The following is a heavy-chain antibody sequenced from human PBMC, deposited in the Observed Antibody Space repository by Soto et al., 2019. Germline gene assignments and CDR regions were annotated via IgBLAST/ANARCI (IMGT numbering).Heavy chain of an antibody. CDR2: IKQDGSEK. J-gene: IGHJ4*02. D-gene: IGHD1-26*01. CDR1: GFTFSRYW. Sequence: EVQLVESGGGLVQPGGSLRLSCAASGFTFSRYWMSWVRQAPGKGLEWVANIKQDGSEKYYVESVKGRFTISRDNAKNSLYLQMNSLRAEDTAVYYCAKNSGSYYGVFDYWGQGTLVTVSS. CDR3: AKNSGSYYGVFDY. V-gene: IGHV3-7*02.